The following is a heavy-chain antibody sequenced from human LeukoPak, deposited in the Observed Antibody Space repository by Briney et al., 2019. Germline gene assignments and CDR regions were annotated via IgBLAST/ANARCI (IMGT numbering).Heavy chain of an antibody. CDR3: ARGLPGSGVNIDQ. D-gene: IGHD3-10*01. CDR2: IYHSGCT. CDR1: GDSISSSYW. V-gene: IGHV4-4*02. J-gene: IGHJ4*02. Sequence: SETLSLTCAVSGDSISSSYWWTWVRQPPGKGLEWIGEIYHSGCTNYNPSLKSRVTISVDKSNNQFSLKMSSVTAADTAVYYCARGLPGSGVNIDQWGQGTLVSVSS.